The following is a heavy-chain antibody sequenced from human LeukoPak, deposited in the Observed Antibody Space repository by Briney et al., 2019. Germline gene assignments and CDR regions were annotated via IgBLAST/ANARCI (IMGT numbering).Heavy chain of an antibody. D-gene: IGHD3-22*01. CDR1: GGSISSGSYY. J-gene: IGHJ5*02. CDR2: IYTRGST. V-gene: IGHV4-61*02. CDR3: ARDGTYYYDSSGYYYQYNWFDP. Sequence: SETLSLTCTVSGGSISSGSYYWSWIRQPAGKGLEWIGRIYTRGSTNYNPSLKSRVTISVDTSKNQFSLKRSSVTAADTAVYYCARDGTYYYDSSGYYYQYNWFDPWGQGTLVTVSS.